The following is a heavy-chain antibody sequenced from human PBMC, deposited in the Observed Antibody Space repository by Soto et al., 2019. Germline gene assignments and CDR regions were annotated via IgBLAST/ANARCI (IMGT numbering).Heavy chain of an antibody. V-gene: IGHV3-23*01. CDR3: AKQYSTSSSATFDY. CDR1: GFTFSNYA. J-gene: IGHJ4*02. Sequence: PGGSLRLSCAASGFTFSNYAMSWVRQAPGKGLEWVSAIGVTGNTYYADSVKGRFTISRDNSKNTLYLQMNSLRAEDTAVYYCAKQYSTSSSATFDYWGQGTLVTVSS. D-gene: IGHD6-6*01. CDR2: IGVTGNT.